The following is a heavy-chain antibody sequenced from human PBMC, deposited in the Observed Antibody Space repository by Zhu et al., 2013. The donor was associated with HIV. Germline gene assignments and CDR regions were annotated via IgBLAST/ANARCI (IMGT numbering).Heavy chain of an antibody. CDR3: ARGPVVGVGGDWFDP. D-gene: IGHD1-26*01. Sequence: QVRLMQSESEVKRPGASVRVSCRPSGYIFSQNYIYWVRQTSGQGFEWMGWMNPNSGGTRIAQKFRGRTSLTRDTSMTTAYLELRGLTSDDTGVYYCARGPVVGVGGDWFDPWGQGTPVIVSS. J-gene: IGHJ5*02. CDR2: MNPNSGGT. V-gene: IGHV1-2*02. CDR1: GYIFSQNY.